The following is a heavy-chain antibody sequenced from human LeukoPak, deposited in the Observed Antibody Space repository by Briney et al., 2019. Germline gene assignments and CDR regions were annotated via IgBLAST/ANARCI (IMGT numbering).Heavy chain of an antibody. D-gene: IGHD3-10*01. CDR2: ISAYNGNT. CDR3: ARGGALLLWFGERYYYMDV. Sequence: ASVKVSCKASGYTFTSYGISWVRQAPGQGLEWMGWISAYNGNTNYAQKLQGRVTMTTDTSTSTAYMELRSLRSDDTAVYYCARGGALLLWFGERYYYMDVWGKGTTVTVSS. J-gene: IGHJ6*03. V-gene: IGHV1-18*01. CDR1: GYTFTSYG.